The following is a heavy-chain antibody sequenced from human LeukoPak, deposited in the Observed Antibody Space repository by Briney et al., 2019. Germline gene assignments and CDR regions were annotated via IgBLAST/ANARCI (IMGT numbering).Heavy chain of an antibody. D-gene: IGHD3-3*01. V-gene: IGHV4-59*01. Sequence: PSESLTLTCTVSGGSINGYSWTWLRQPPGKGLEWIGYISDSGSTKHNPSVKIRVSMSVGSSNTDFSLKLHSVTAADEAVYFCARVLRGAVASNCFDPWGQGTLVAVSS. CDR2: ISDSGST. J-gene: IGHJ5*02. CDR3: ARVLRGAVASNCFDP. CDR1: GGSINGYS.